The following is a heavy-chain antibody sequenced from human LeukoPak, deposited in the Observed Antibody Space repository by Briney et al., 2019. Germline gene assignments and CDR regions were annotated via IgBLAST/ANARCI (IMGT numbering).Heavy chain of an antibody. CDR1: GDTSSSYT. V-gene: IGHV3-74*01. J-gene: IGHJ4*02. Sequence: GGSLRLSCADSGDTSSSYTIHAVRQVPGKGPVWVSRIKDGGTTTDYADSVKGRFTISRDDAKNTLYLQMNSLIAEDTAVYYCTTIRSGYWGQGTLVTVSP. D-gene: IGHD5-12*01. CDR2: IKDGGTTT. CDR3: TTIRSGY.